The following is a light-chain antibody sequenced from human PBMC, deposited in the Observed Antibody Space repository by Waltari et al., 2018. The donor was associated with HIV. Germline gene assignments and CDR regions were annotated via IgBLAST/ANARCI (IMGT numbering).Light chain of an antibody. V-gene: IGLV3-1*01. CDR3: QAWDSSTVVV. J-gene: IGLJ2*01. CDR1: KLGDKY. Sequence: SYELTQPPSVSVSPGQTACITCSGDKLGDKYACWYQQKPGQSPVLVIYQDSKRPSGIPERFSGSNSGNTATLTISGTQAMDEADYYCQAWDSSTVVVFGGGTKLTVL. CDR2: QDS.